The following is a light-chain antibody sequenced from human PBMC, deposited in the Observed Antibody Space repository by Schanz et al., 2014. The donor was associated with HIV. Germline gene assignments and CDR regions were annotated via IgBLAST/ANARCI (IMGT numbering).Light chain of an antibody. Sequence: QAVVTQEPSFSVSPGGTVTLTCGLTSGSVSKIHYPGWYQQTPGQAPRTLIHSTNTRSSGVPDRFSGSKSGNTASLTVSGLQAEDEADYYCSSYAGSRSVFGGGTKLTVL. CDR3: SSYAGSRSV. CDR2: STN. CDR1: SGSVSKIHY. J-gene: IGLJ3*02. V-gene: IGLV8-61*01.